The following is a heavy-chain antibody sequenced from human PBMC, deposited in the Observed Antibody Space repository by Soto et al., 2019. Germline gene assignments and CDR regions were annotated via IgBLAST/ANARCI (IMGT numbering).Heavy chain of an antibody. CDR1: GFTFSSYA. CDR2: ISYDGSNK. Sequence: QVQLVESGGGVVQPGRSLRLSCAASGFTFSSYAMHWVRQAPGKGLEWVAVISYDGSNKYYADSVKGRFTISRDNSKNTLYLQMNSLRAEDTAVYYCARDRGNYCSGGSCYAIYYYYYGMDVWGQGTTVTVSS. V-gene: IGHV3-30-3*01. D-gene: IGHD2-15*01. CDR3: ARDRGNYCSGGSCYAIYYYYYGMDV. J-gene: IGHJ6*02.